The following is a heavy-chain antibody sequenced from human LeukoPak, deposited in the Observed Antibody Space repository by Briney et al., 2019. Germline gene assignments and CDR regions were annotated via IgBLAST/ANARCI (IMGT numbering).Heavy chain of an antibody. J-gene: IGHJ4*02. CDR3: ARSPYYDILTGLDY. D-gene: IGHD3-9*01. CDR1: GGSISSYY. Sequence: SETLSLTCTVSGGSISSYYWSWIRQPPGKGLEWIGYIYYSGSTNYNPSLKSRVTISVDTSKNQFSLKLSSVTAAATAVYYCARSPYYDILTGLDYWGQGTLVTVSS. CDR2: IYYSGST. V-gene: IGHV4-59*01.